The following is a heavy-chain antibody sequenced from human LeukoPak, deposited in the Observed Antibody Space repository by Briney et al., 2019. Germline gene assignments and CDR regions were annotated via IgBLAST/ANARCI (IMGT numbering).Heavy chain of an antibody. J-gene: IGHJ3*02. D-gene: IGHD3-10*01. Sequence: GGSLRLSCAASGFTFSDYAMNWVRQAPGKGLEWVSSISGSGGSTYYADSVKGRFTISRDNSKNTLYLQMNSLRAEDTAVYYCASRITMVRGAVGAFDIWGQGTMVTVSS. CDR3: ASRITMVRGAVGAFDI. CDR1: GFTFSDYA. CDR2: ISGSGGST. V-gene: IGHV3-23*01.